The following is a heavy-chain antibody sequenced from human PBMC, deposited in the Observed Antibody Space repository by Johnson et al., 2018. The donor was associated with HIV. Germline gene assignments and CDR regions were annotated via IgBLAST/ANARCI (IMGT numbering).Heavy chain of an antibody. CDR1: GFTFSDYY. J-gene: IGHJ3*02. Sequence: QVQLESGGGLVKPGGSLRLSCAASGFTFSDYYMSWIRQAPGKGLEWVSYISSSGSTIYYADSVKGRFTISRDNAKNSLYLQMNSLRAEDTAVYYCARFGEGITGTSEAFDIWGQGTMVTVSS. V-gene: IGHV3-11*04. CDR3: ARFGEGITGTSEAFDI. D-gene: IGHD1-20*01. CDR2: ISSSGSTI.